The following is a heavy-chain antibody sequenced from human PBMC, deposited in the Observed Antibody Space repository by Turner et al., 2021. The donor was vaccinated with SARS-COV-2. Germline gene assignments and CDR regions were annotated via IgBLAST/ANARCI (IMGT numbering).Heavy chain of an antibody. J-gene: IGHJ4*02. V-gene: IGHV4-34*01. CDR3: ARSYHTYYFDY. CDR1: GASFSRYY. CDR2: INHRGRT. D-gene: IGHD2-2*01. Sequence: QEQLQQWGAGLLKPSETLSLSCGVYGASFSRYYWSWIRQPPGKGLQWIGEINHRGRTKTNASLKSRVTMSIDMSKNQFSLKLTSVTAADTAVYYCARSYHTYYFDYWGQGTLGTVSS.